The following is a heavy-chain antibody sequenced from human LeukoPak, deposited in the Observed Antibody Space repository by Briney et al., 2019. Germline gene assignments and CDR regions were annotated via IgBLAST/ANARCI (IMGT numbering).Heavy chain of an antibody. J-gene: IGHJ2*01. CDR3: ARPPAAADTLSNWYFDL. D-gene: IGHD6-13*01. CDR2: IYGGDSDT. Sequence: GESLKISCEGSGFSFTGHWIGWVRQLPGKGLEWMGIIYGGDSDTRYSPSFQGQVTISADKSITTAYLQWSSLKTSDTAMYYCARPPAAADTLSNWYFDLWGRGTLVTVSS. CDR1: GFSFTGHW. V-gene: IGHV5-51*01.